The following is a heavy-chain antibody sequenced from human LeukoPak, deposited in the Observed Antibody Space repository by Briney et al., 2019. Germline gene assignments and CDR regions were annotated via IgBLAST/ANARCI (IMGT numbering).Heavy chain of an antibody. Sequence: PSETLSLTCTVSGGSISSSSYYWGWIRQPPGKGLEWSGSIYYSGSTYYNPSLKSRVTISVDTSKNQFSLKLSSVTAADTAVYYCAKDRGPGGRIDPWGQGTLVTVSS. CDR3: AKDRGPGGRIDP. D-gene: IGHD1-26*01. CDR2: IYYSGST. V-gene: IGHV4-39*07. J-gene: IGHJ5*02. CDR1: GGSISSSSYY.